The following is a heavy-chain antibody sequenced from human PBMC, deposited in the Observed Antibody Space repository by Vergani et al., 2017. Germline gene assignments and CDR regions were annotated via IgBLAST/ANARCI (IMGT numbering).Heavy chain of an antibody. Sequence: QVQLAESGGGVVQPGRSLRLSCAGSGFTLSSHAMHWVRQAPGKGLEWVAFIWYDGSKEYYADSVKGRFTISRDNSKAIAYLQMNSLKTEDTAVYYCTTGFPGSSWSTYWGQGTLVTVSS. CDR3: TTGFPGSSWSTY. CDR1: GFTLSSHA. V-gene: IGHV3-33*01. J-gene: IGHJ4*01. CDR2: IWYDGSKE. D-gene: IGHD6-13*01.